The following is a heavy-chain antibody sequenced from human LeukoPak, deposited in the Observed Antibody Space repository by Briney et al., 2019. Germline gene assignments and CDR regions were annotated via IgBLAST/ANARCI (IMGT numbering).Heavy chain of an antibody. Sequence: PSETLSLTCTVSGGSISSYYWSWIRQPPGKGLEWIGYIYYSGSTNYNPSLKSRVTISVDTSKNQFSLKLSSVTAADTAVYYCARVHLHGSSWSRDEYLQHWGQGTLVTVSS. V-gene: IGHV4-59*01. CDR3: ARVHLHGSSWSRDEYLQH. D-gene: IGHD6-13*01. CDR2: IYYSGST. J-gene: IGHJ1*01. CDR1: GGSISSYY.